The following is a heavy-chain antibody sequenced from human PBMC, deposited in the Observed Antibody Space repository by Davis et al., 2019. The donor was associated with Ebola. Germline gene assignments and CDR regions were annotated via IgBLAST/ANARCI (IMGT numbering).Heavy chain of an antibody. J-gene: IGHJ4*02. CDR3: ARGGVAYSDLDY. CDR1: GYTFTSYD. CDR2: MNPNSGST. V-gene: IGHV1-8*01. Sequence: ASVKVSCKASGYTFTSYDINWVRQATGQGLERMGWMNPNSGSTGYTQKFQGRVTMTRNTSLSTAYMELSSLRSEDTAVYFCARGGVAYSDLDYWGQGTLVAVSS. D-gene: IGHD2-21*01.